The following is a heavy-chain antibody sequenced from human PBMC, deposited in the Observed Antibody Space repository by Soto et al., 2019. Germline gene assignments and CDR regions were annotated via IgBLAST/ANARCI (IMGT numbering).Heavy chain of an antibody. J-gene: IGHJ5*02. CDR1: GGSIGSSSYY. V-gene: IGHV4-39*01. CDR3: ARQVGRITMVRGVPPDNWFDP. CDR2: IYYSGST. Sequence: SETLSLTCTVSGGSIGSSSYYRGWIRQPPGKGLEWIGSIYYSGSTYYNPSLKSRVTISVDTSKNQFSLKLSSVTAADTAVYYCARQVGRITMVRGVPPDNWFDPWGQGTLVTVSS. D-gene: IGHD3-10*01.